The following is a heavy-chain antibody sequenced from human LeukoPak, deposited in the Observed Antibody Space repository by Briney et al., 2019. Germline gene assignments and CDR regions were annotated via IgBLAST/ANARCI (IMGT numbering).Heavy chain of an antibody. J-gene: IGHJ6*03. CDR2: MNPNSGST. V-gene: IGHV1-8*03. CDR3: ARANGGSSGWYYYYYMDV. D-gene: IGHD6-19*01. CDR1: GYTFTSYD. Sequence: ASVKVSCKASGYTFTSYDINWVRQATGQGLEWMGWMNPNSGSTGYAQKFQGRVTITRNTSISTAYMELSSLRSEDTAVYYCARANGGSSGWYYYYYMDVWGKGTTVTISS.